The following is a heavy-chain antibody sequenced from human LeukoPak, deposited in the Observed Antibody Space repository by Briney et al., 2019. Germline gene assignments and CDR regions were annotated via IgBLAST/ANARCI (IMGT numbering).Heavy chain of an antibody. J-gene: IGHJ4*02. V-gene: IGHV3-48*03. Sequence: PGESLSLTCAVSGFSFSSYEMNWVRQAPGKGLEWVWYISSSCSTIYYADSVKGRFTITRDNAKNSLYLQMNSLRAADTTVYYCAKDPTHYRVRDDYDSTVLSYWGQGTLVTVSS. CDR2: ISSSCSTI. D-gene: IGHD3-22*01. CDR3: AKDPTHYRVRDDYDSTVLSY. CDR1: GFSFSSYE.